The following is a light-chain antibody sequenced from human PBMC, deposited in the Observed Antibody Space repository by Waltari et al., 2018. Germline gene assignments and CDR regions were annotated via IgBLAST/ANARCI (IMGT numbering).Light chain of an antibody. CDR2: DGN. V-gene: IGLV2-23*01. Sequence: QSALTQPASVSASPGQSITLSCTGTSSDVGSHALVPWYQQFPGKAPKLIIYDGNKRPSRVSNRFSGFQSGNTATLTISGLQAEDEADYYCCSDEGDNTWVFGGGTKVTVL. CDR1: SSDVGSHAL. CDR3: CSDEGDNTWV. J-gene: IGLJ3*02.